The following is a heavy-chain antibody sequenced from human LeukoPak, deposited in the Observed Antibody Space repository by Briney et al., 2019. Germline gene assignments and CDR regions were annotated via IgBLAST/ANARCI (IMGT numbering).Heavy chain of an antibody. CDR1: GGTFSSYA. CDR2: IIPILGIA. V-gene: IGHV1-69*04. Sequence: SVKVSCKASGGTFSSYAISWVRQPPGQGLEWMGRIIPILGIANYAQKFQGRVTITADKSTSTAYMELSSLRSEDTAVYYCARWEEYGYYAFDIWGQGTMVTVSS. D-gene: IGHD5-18*01. CDR3: ARWEEYGYYAFDI. J-gene: IGHJ3*02.